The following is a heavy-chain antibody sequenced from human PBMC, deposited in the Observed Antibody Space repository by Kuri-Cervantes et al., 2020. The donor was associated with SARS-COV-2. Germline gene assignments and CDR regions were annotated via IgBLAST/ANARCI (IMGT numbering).Heavy chain of an antibody. Sequence: ASVKVSCKASGCTFTSYAMNWVRQAPGQGLEWMGWINTNTGNPTYAQSFTGRFVFSLDTSVSTAYLQISSLKAEDTAVYYCARDLSVLRPQKSGIAVAGTGRVFFYWGQGTLVTVSS. CDR1: GCTFTSYA. D-gene: IGHD6-19*01. CDR3: ARDLSVLRPQKSGIAVAGTGRVFFY. J-gene: IGHJ4*02. V-gene: IGHV7-4-1*02. CDR2: INTNTGNP.